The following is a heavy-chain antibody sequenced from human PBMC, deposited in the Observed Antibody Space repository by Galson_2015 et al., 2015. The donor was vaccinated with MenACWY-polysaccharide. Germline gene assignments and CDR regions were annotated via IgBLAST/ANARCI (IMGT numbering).Heavy chain of an antibody. V-gene: IGHV4-59*01. Sequence: ETLSLTCTVSGDSLSSSFWNWFRQPPGKGLEWVGWIYYSGSTKYTPSLESRVTISLDASKNQFSLRLSSVTAADTAVYYCARAPRPDKTFGYFDYWGQGILVTVSS. CDR1: GDSLSSSF. D-gene: IGHD3-16*01. CDR2: IYYSGST. CDR3: ARAPRPDKTFGYFDY. J-gene: IGHJ4*02.